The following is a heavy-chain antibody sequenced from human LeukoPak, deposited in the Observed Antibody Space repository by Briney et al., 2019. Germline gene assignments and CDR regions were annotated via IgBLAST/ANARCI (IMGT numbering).Heavy chain of an antibody. V-gene: IGHV5-51*01. CDR2: IYPGDSDT. CDR3: ARHLGRAAQDY. CDR1: GYSFTSYW. D-gene: IGHD6-25*01. Sequence: GASLKISCKGSGYSFTSYWIGWVRQIPGKGLEWMGIIYPGDSDTRYSPSFQGQVTISADKSISTVYLQWSSVKASDTDMYYCARHLGRAAQDYWGQGTLVTVSS. J-gene: IGHJ4*02.